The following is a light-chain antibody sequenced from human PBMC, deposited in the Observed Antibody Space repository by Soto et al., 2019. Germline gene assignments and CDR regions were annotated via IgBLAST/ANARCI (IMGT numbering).Light chain of an antibody. CDR2: YDS. V-gene: IGLV3-21*01. CDR1: NVGSRS. J-gene: IGLJ2*01. Sequence: SYELTQPPSMSVAPGETARISCGGNNVGSRSVHWYQQKPGQAPFLVIYYDSDRPSGIPERFSGSNSGNTATLIISRVEAGDEADYYCQVWEATGDQVVFGGGTKVTVL. CDR3: QVWEATGDQVV.